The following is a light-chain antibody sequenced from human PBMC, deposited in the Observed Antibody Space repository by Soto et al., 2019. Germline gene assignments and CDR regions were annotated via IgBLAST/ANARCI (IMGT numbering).Light chain of an antibody. CDR1: SSNIGDNY. Sequence: QSVLTQPPSVSAAPGQTVTISCSGSSSNIGDNYVSWYQQLPGTAPKLLISADYNRPSGIPDRFSGSKSGTSAALGSTGLQAGDEGDYFCGTWDNSRAAWVFGGGTKVTVL. CDR2: ADY. V-gene: IGLV1-51*02. CDR3: GTWDNSRAAWV. J-gene: IGLJ3*02.